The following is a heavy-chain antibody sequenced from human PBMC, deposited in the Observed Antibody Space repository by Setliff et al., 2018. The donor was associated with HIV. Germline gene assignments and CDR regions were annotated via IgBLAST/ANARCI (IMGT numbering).Heavy chain of an antibody. V-gene: IGHV3-23*01. CDR3: AKPYRGSVVRDQGYMDV. D-gene: IGHD3-10*01. J-gene: IGHJ6*03. CDR2: ISGSAGST. Sequence: GESLKISCAVSGFTFSSYAMSWVRQAPGKGLEWVSAISGSAGSTYYADSVKGRFTISGDNSENTLYLQMNSLRAEDTAVYYCAKPYRGSVVRDQGYMDVWGKGTTVTVSS. CDR1: GFTFSSYA.